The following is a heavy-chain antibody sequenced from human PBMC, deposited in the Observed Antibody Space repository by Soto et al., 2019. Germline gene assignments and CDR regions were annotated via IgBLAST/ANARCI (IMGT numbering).Heavy chain of an antibody. CDR2: IKSKTDGGTT. D-gene: IGHD3-10*01. V-gene: IGHV3-15*07. Sequence: GGSLRLSCAASGFTFSNAWMNWVRQAPGKGLEWVGRIKSKTDGGTTDYAAPVKGRFTISRDDSKNTLYLQMNSLKTEDTAVYYCTTDWAAWVLWFGEERLYWGQGTLVTVSS. J-gene: IGHJ4*02. CDR1: GFTFSNAW. CDR3: TTDWAAWVLWFGEERLY.